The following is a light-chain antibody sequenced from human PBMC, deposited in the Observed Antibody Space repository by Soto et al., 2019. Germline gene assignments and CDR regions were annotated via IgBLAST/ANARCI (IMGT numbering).Light chain of an antibody. CDR2: AAS. Sequence: TQSPGTLSLSPGERATLSCMASQSFSSSYLAWYQQKPGKAPKLLIYAASSLQSGVPSRFSGSGSGTDFTLTISSLQPEDFATYYCQQANSFPLTFGGGTKVDI. V-gene: IGKV1-12*01. CDR1: QSFSSS. CDR3: QQANSFPLT. J-gene: IGKJ4*01.